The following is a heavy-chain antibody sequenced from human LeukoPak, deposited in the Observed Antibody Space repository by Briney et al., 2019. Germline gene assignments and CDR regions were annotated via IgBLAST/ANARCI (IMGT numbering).Heavy chain of an antibody. CDR1: GLTFRSYA. CDR3: ATDRGYCSTATCYTRGNYFDY. V-gene: IGHV3-23*01. CDR2: ISGSGGHT. D-gene: IGHD2-2*02. J-gene: IGHJ4*02. Sequence: GGSLRLSCAASGLTFRSYAMSWVRQAPGKGLVWDSAISGSGGHTFYADSVKGRFTISRDESKNTLYLQMHSLRGEDTAVYYCATDRGYCSTATCYTRGNYFDYWGQGTLVTVSS.